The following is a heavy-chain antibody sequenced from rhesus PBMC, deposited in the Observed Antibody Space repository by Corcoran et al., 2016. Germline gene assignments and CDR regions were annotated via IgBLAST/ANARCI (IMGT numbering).Heavy chain of an antibody. CDR2: INGKSGST. V-gene: IGHV4-80*01. J-gene: IGHJ4*01. CDR1: RGSFSIYW. CDR3: ARRVRQQPTN. D-gene: IGHD6-43*01. Sequence: QVPLQESGPGLVKPSETLSLTCAFSRGSFSIYWWICIRQPPGKGREWIGEINGKSGSTNYNPSLKRRVTISKEASKNQCSLKLSSVTAADTAVYYCARRVRQQPTNWGQGVLVTVSS.